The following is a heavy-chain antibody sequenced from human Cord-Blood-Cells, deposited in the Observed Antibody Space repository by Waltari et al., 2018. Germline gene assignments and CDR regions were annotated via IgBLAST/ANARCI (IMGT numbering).Heavy chain of an antibody. CDR3: ARESSYDAFDI. V-gene: IGHV3-7*01. CDR2: IKQDGSEK. CDR1: GFTSSSYR. D-gene: IGHD6-13*01. Sequence: EVQLVESGGGLVQPGGSLRLSCAASGFTSSSYRMSWVRQAPGKGLEWVANIKQDGSEKYYVDSVKGRFTISRDNAKNSLYLQMNSLRAEDTAVYYCARESSYDAFDIWGQGTMVTVSS. J-gene: IGHJ3*02.